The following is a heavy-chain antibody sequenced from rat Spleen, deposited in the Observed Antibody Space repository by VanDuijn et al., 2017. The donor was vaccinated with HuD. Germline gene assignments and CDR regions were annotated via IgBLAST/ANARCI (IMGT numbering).Heavy chain of an antibody. V-gene: IGHV5-58*01. Sequence: EVQLVESDGGLVQPGRSLKLSCVASGFTFSSYWMYWIRQAPGKGLEWVSSINTDGGSTYYPDSVKGRFTISRDNAKSTLYLQMDSLRSEDTATYYCARYRGSLQWPFDYWGQGVMVTVSS. J-gene: IGHJ2*01. CDR1: GFTFSSYW. CDR2: INTDGGST. CDR3: ARYRGSLQWPFDY. D-gene: IGHD1-1*01.